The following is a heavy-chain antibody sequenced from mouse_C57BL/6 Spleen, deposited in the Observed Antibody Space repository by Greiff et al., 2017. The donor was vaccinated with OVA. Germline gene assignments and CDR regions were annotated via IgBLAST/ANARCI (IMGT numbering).Heavy chain of an antibody. V-gene: IGHV5-4*03. CDR1: GFTFSSSA. J-gene: IGHJ2*01. Sequence: EVKVVESGGGLVKPGGSLKLSCAASGFTFSSSAMSWVRQTPEKRLGWVATISVGGSYTYSPDNVKGRFPNSRYNAKNNLYRQRSHLKSEDTAMYYCARDGGNYVDDWGQGTTLTVSS. CDR2: ISVGGSYT. CDR3: ARDGGNYVDD. D-gene: IGHD1-1*01.